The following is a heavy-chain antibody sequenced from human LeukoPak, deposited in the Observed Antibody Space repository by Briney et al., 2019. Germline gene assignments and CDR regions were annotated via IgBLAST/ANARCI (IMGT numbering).Heavy chain of an antibody. J-gene: IGHJ4*02. CDR1: GFTFSSYS. CDR2: ISSSSSYI. D-gene: IGHD6-13*01. V-gene: IGHV3-21*01. CDR3: ARGGSSWTPDYFDY. Sequence: PGGSLRLSCAASGFTFSSYSMNWVRQAPGKGLEWVSSISSSSSYIYYADSVKGRFTISRDNAKNSLYLQMNSLRAEDTAVYYCARGGSSWTPDYFDYWGQGTLVTVSS.